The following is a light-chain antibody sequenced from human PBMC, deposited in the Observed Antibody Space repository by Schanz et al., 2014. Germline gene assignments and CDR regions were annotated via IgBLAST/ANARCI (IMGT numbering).Light chain of an antibody. CDR1: QSVSSN. CDR3: QQYDSLPVT. Sequence: VLTQSPATLSLSPGERATLSCRASQSVSSNLAWYQQKPGQAPRLLIYGASTRATGIPARFSGSGSGTDFTFTISSLQPEDIATYYCQQYDSLPVTFGQGTKLEIK. V-gene: IGKV3-15*01. CDR2: GAS. J-gene: IGKJ2*01.